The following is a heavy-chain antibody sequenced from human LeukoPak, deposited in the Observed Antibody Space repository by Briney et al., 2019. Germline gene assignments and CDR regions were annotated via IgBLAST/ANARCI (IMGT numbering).Heavy chain of an antibody. Sequence: ASVRVSCKASGYTFTNYHMHWVRQAPGQGLEWLGLVKPKSGDSDFVQKFRGRVTVTTDVSTTTIHMELSNLRSDDTAVYYCARDRGVPGPGNALDIWGQGTMVTVSS. CDR2: VKPKSGDS. CDR1: GYTFTNYH. J-gene: IGHJ3*02. CDR3: ARDRGVPGPGNALDI. V-gene: IGHV1-2*06. D-gene: IGHD2-8*01.